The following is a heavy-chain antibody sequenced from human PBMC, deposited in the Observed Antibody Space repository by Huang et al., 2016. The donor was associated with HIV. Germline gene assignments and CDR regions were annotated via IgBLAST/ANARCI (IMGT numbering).Heavy chain of an antibody. CDR3: ARVGVRDGYHVGYFDY. J-gene: IGHJ4*02. Sequence: QLQLQESGSGLVRPSRSLSLTCAVSGGSISGGGYFWSWIRQPPGKGLEWMWNIDGSGSTHYNSDLKSRVTILVDRSKNQFSLSLYSMTAADTAVYFCARVGVRDGYHVGYFDYWGQGILVTVSS. D-gene: IGHD5-12*01. CDR1: GGSISGGGYF. V-gene: IGHV4-30-2*01. CDR2: IDGSGST.